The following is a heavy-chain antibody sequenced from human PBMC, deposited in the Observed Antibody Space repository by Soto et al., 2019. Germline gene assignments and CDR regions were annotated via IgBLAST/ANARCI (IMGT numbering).Heavy chain of an antibody. V-gene: IGHV3-23*01. Sequence: GVSLRLSCAASGFTFSSYAMSWVRQAPGKGLEWVSAISGSGGSTYYADSVKGRFTISRDNSKNTLYLQMNSLRAEDTAVYYCAKSLGIAARPMASIDYWGQGTLVTVSS. J-gene: IGHJ4*02. CDR1: GFTFSSYA. CDR3: AKSLGIAARPMASIDY. D-gene: IGHD6-6*01. CDR2: ISGSGGST.